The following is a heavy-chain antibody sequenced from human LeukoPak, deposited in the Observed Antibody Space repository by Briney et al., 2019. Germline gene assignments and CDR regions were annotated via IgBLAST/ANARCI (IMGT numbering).Heavy chain of an antibody. CDR3: ARSLGFNIGPRGYYYYYYGMDV. V-gene: IGHV2-70*01. CDR2: IDWDDEK. D-gene: IGHD3-10*01. CDR1: GFSLTTTGMC. J-gene: IGHJ6*02. Sequence: SGPALVKPTQTPTLTCTISGFSLTTTGMCISWIRQPPVTALEWLALIDWDDEKYYSTSLKTRLTVSKNTSKNQVVLTMTNMDPVDTATYYCARSLGFNIGPRGYYYYYYGMDVWGQGTTVSVSS.